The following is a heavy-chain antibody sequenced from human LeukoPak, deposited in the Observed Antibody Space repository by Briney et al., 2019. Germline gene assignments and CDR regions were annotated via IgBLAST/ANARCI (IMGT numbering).Heavy chain of an antibody. Sequence: SQTLSLTCTVSGGCISSYYWSWIGQPPGKGLEWIGYMYYTGSTSYNPSLKSRVTISVDTSKSQFSLKLTSVTAAATAVYYCASEIIAAAGVDYWGQGALVTVSS. CDR2: MYYTGST. V-gene: IGHV4-59*01. CDR1: GGCISSYY. D-gene: IGHD6-13*01. J-gene: IGHJ4*02. CDR3: ASEIIAAAGVDY.